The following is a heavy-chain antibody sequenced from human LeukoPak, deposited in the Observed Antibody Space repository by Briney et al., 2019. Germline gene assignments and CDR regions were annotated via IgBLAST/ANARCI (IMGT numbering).Heavy chain of an antibody. CDR2: IYYSVST. CDR1: GGSISSYY. Sequence: ASETRSLTCTVSGGSISSYYWSWIRQPPGKGLEWIGYIYYSVSTNYNPSLKSRVPISVDTSKNQFSLKLSAMTAADTAVYYCARVSTLALHYYGMDVWGQGTTVTVSS. V-gene: IGHV4-59*01. CDR3: ARVSTLALHYYGMDV. J-gene: IGHJ6*02. D-gene: IGHD6-13*01.